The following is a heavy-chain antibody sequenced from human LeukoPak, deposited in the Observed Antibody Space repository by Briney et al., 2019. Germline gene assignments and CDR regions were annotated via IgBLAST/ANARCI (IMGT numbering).Heavy chain of an antibody. D-gene: IGHD5-24*01. Sequence: GGSLRLSCAASGFSFTTSGLSWVRQAPGKGLEWVSGISGLDVRTYYADSVKGRFTITRDSSKNTLYLQMNSLRAEDTAIYYCAWGWVQPFTSWGQGTLVTVSS. J-gene: IGHJ5*02. V-gene: IGHV3-23*01. CDR1: GFSFTTSG. CDR2: ISGLDVRT. CDR3: AWGWVQPFTS.